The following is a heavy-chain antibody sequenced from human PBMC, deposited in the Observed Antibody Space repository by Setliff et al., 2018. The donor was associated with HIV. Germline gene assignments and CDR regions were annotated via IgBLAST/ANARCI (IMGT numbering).Heavy chain of an antibody. CDR3: AKEVPYSNGFRDFEE. CDR1: GFTFSSYG. D-gene: IGHD3-22*01. J-gene: IGHJ4*02. V-gene: IGHV3-30*12. Sequence: GGSLRLSCAASGFTFSSYGMHWVRQAPGKGLEWVSVISYDGSRISYADSVKGRFTISRDNSENTLYLQMNSLRPEDTAIYYCAKEVPYSNGFRDFEEGGKGTLVTVSS. CDR2: ISYDGSRI.